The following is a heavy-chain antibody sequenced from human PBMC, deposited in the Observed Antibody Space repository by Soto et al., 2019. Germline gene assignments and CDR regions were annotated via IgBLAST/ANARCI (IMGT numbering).Heavy chain of an antibody. CDR3: AREVECWSAYSPKWGFTGFVY. CDR1: GYTFSDYF. D-gene: IGHD3-3*01. CDR2: INPNTGGT. J-gene: IGHJ4*02. Sequence: ASVKVSCKASGYTFSDYFIHWVRQAPGQGLEWMARINPNTGGTDSAQKFQDGVTVTRDSSTSTAYMDLSGLRSDDTAVYYCAREVECWSAYSPKWGFTGFVYWGQGSMVTVSS. V-gene: IGHV1-2*06.